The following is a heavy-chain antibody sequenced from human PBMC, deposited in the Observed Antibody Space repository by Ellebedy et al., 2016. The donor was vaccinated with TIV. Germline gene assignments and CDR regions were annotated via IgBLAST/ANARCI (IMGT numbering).Heavy chain of an antibody. V-gene: IGHV4-38-2*01. CDR3: ARAPGFAGYCSSSNCYGLDH. Sequence: MPGGSLRLSCAASGFTFSDHYMDWVRLAPGKGLEWIGIIYHSGNTYSNPSLKSRVPISVDTYKNQFSLKLTSVTAADTAVYYCARAPGFAGYCSSSNCYGLDHWGQGTLVTVSS. J-gene: IGHJ4*02. CDR1: GFTFSDHY. CDR2: IYHSGNT. D-gene: IGHD2-2*01.